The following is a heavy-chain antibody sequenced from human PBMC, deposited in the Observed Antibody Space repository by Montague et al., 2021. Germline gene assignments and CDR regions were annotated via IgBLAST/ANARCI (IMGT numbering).Heavy chain of an antibody. D-gene: IGHD7-27*01. CDR2: IYDSGTT. Sequence: SETLSLTCTVTGGSISEFYWSWIRQPPEKGLEWIGYIYDSGTTNYNPSLKSRVTISADTSMNQFSLNLRSVTAADTAVYFCARRLGIRAPFDYWGQGTLVTVPS. CDR1: GGSISEFY. CDR3: ARRLGIRAPFDY. V-gene: IGHV4-59*08. J-gene: IGHJ4*02.